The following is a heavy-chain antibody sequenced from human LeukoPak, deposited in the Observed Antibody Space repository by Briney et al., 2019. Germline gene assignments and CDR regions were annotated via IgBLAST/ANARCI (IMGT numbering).Heavy chain of an antibody. CDR3: ARSTGTTMFIDY. V-gene: IGHV4-59*01. Sequence: LETLSLTCTVSGGSISPYYWSWIRQPPGKGLEWLGYIYYSGNTDYNPSLKSRVAISVDTSKNQFSLKLSSVTAADTAVYYCARSTGTTMFIDYWGQGTLVTVSS. J-gene: IGHJ4*02. D-gene: IGHD3-10*02. CDR1: GGSISPYY. CDR2: IYYSGNT.